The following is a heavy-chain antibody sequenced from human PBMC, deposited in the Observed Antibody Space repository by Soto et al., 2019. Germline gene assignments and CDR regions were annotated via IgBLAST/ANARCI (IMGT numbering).Heavy chain of an antibody. V-gene: IGHV1-18*04. Sequence: AASVKVSCKASGYTFTSYGISWVRQAPGQGLEWMGWISAYNGNTNYAQKLQGRVTMTTDTSTSTAYMELRSLRSDDTAVYYCARDARRIAAAGLGGMDVWGQGTTVTVS. D-gene: IGHD6-13*01. CDR3: ARDARRIAAAGLGGMDV. CDR2: ISAYNGNT. J-gene: IGHJ6*02. CDR1: GYTFTSYG.